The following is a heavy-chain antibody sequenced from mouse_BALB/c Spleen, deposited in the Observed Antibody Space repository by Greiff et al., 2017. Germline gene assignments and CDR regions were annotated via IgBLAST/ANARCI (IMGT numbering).Heavy chain of an antibody. CDR3: ARETMMTYFDV. Sequence: EVQLQQSGAELVRPGAFVKLSCKASGFNIKDYYMHWVKQRPEQGLEWIGWIDPENGNTIYDPKFQGKASITADTSSNTAYLQLSSLTSEDTAVYYCARETMMTYFDVWGAGTTVTVSS. CDR1: GFNIKDYY. D-gene: IGHD2-13*01. V-gene: IGHV14-1*02. CDR2: IDPENGNT. J-gene: IGHJ1*01.